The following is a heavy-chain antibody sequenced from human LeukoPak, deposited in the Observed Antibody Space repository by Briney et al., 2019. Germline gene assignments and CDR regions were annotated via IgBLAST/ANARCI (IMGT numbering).Heavy chain of an antibody. CDR2: IIPIFGTA. V-gene: IGHV1-69*13. CDR3: ARAQELYCSRGSCRFDP. J-gene: IGHJ5*02. Sequence: GASVKVSCKASGGTFSSYAISWVRQAPGQGLEWMGGIIPIFGTANYAQKFQGRVTITADESTSTAYMELSSLRSEDTAVYYCARAQELYCSRGSCRFDPWGQGNLVTVSS. CDR1: GGTFSSYA. D-gene: IGHD2-15*01.